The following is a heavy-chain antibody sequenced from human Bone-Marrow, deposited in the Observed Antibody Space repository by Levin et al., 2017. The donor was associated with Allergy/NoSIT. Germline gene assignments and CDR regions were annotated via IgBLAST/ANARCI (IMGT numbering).Heavy chain of an antibody. V-gene: IGHV4-4*07. Sequence: TSETLSLTCTVSGGSISSYYWSWIRQPAGKGLEWIGRIYTSGSTNYNPSLKSRVTMSVDTSKNQFSLKLSSVTAADTAVYYCARVGGAGLGVAPGDNWFDPWGQGTLVTVSS. J-gene: IGHJ5*02. CDR3: ARVGGAGLGVAPGDNWFDP. CDR1: GGSISSYY. CDR2: IYTSGST. D-gene: IGHD3-16*01.